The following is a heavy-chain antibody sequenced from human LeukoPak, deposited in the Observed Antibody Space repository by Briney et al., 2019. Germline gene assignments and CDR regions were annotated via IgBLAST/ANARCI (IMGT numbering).Heavy chain of an antibody. CDR1: GFTFSSYE. V-gene: IGHV3-48*03. J-gene: IGHJ3*02. D-gene: IGHD6-19*01. CDR2: ITGSGSTI. Sequence: PGGSLRLSCAASGFTFSSYEMNWVRQAPGKGLEWLSYITGSGSTINYADSVKGRFTISRDNDKNSLYLQMNSLTAEDTAVYYCARDPYSRGCGAFDIWGQGTLVTVSS. CDR3: ARDPYSRGCGAFDI.